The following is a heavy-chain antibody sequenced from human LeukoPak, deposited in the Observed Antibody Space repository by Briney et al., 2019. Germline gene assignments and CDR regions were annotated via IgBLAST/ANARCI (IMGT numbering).Heavy chain of an antibody. CDR2: ISACNGNT. V-gene: IGHV1-18*01. Sequence: ASVKVSCKASGYTFTSYGISWVRQAPGQGLEWMGWISACNGNTNYAQKLQGRVTMTTDTSTSTAYMELRSLRSDDTAVYYCARTRDYSNSPNWFDPWGQGTLVTVSS. D-gene: IGHD4-11*01. CDR1: GYTFTSYG. CDR3: ARTRDYSNSPNWFDP. J-gene: IGHJ5*02.